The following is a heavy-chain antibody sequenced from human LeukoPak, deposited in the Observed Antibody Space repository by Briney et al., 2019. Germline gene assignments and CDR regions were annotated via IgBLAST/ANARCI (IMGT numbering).Heavy chain of an antibody. V-gene: IGHV1-46*01. CDR1: GYTFTSNY. CDR2: IYPRDGST. CDR3: ARDQEGFDY. Sequence: ASVKLSCKASGYTFTSNYIHWVRQAPGQGLEWMGMIYPRDGSTSYAQKFQGRVTVTRDTSTSTVHMELSGLRSEDTAVYYCARDQEGFDYWGQGSLVTVSS. J-gene: IGHJ4*02.